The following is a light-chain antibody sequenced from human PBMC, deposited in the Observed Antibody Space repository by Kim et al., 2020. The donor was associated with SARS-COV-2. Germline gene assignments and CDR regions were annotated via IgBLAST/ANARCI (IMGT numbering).Light chain of an antibody. CDR3: SSYTTANTRV. CDR2: DVS. Sequence: GHSLPTACSGTSSDIGAFNYVSCFQQHPGKAPKLRIYDVSERPSGISNRFSGSTAGNTASLTISGLQAEDEADYYCSSYTTANTRVFGTGTKVTVL. CDR1: SSDIGAFNY. J-gene: IGLJ1*01. V-gene: IGLV2-14*03.